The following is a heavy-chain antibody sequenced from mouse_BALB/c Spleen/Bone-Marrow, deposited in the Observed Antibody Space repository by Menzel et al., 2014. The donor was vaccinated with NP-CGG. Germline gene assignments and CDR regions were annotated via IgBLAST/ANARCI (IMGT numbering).Heavy chain of an antibody. Sequence: DVKLVESGGGLAQPKGSLKLSCAASGFTFNTYAMNWVRQAPGKGLEWVARIRSKSNNYGTNYADSVKDRITISRDDSQSMLYLQMNNLKTEDTAMFYCVRQGDGYYNWYFDVWGAGTTVTVSS. J-gene: IGHJ1*01. V-gene: IGHV10-1*02. CDR2: IRSKSNNYGT. D-gene: IGHD2-3*01. CDR1: GFTFNTYA. CDR3: VRQGDGYYNWYFDV.